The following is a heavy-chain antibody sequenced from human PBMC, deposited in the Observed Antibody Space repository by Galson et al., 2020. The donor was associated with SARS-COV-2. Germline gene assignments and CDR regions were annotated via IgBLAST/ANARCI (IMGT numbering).Heavy chain of an antibody. D-gene: IGHD3-10*01. Sequence: SETLSLTCTVSGDSISRGGYYWSWIRQPPGKGLEWIGYIHYTGTTYHRPSLESRLTMSVDTSKNQFSLRLAAVTAADTAVYFCARDSRDGAGLFDYWGQGTLVTGSS. CDR3: ARDSRDGAGLFDY. CDR1: GDSISRGGYY. V-gene: IGHV4-30-4*01. CDR2: IHYTGTT. J-gene: IGHJ4*02.